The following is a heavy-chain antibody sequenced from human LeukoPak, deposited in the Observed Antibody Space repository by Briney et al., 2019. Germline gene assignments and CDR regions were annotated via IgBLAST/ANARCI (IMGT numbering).Heavy chain of an antibody. CDR3: ARGGLNFDAFDI. Sequence: GASLRLSCAASGFTFSSYGMHWVRQAPGKGLEWVAFIRYDGSNKYYADSVKGRFTISRDNAKNSLYLQMNSLRAGDTAVYYCARGGLNFDAFDIWGQGTMVTVSS. CDR2: IRYDGSNK. J-gene: IGHJ3*02. D-gene: IGHD1-7*01. V-gene: IGHV3-30*02. CDR1: GFTFSSYG.